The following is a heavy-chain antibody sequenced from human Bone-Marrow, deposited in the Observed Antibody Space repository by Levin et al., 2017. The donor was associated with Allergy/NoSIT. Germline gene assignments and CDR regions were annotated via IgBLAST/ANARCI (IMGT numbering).Heavy chain of an antibody. Sequence: GESLKISCKASGYTFTSYYMHWVRQAPGQGLEWMGIINPSGGSTSYAQKFQGRVTMTRDTSTSTVYMELSSLRSEDTAVYYCARDRAGGYCSGGSCPTEGDAFDIWGQGTMVTVSS. CDR3: ARDRAGGYCSGGSCPTEGDAFDI. J-gene: IGHJ3*02. V-gene: IGHV1-46*01. CDR1: GYTFTSYY. D-gene: IGHD2-15*01. CDR2: INPSGGST.